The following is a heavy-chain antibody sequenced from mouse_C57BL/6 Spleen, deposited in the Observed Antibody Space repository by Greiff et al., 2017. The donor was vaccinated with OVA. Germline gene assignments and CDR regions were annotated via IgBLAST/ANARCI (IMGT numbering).Heavy chain of an antibody. CDR1: GFTFSSYA. V-gene: IGHV5-4*01. Sequence: EVQGVESGGGLVKPGGSLKLSCAASGFTFSSYAMSWVRQTPEKRLEWVATISDGGSYTYYPDNVKGRFTISRDNAKNNLYLQMSHLKSEDTAMYYCARVRDGYSFFDYWGQGTTLTVSS. CDR2: ISDGGSYT. D-gene: IGHD2-3*01. CDR3: ARVRDGYSFFDY. J-gene: IGHJ2*01.